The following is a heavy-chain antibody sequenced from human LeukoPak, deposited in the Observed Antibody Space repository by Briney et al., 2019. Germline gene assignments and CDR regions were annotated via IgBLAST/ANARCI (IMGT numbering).Heavy chain of an antibody. D-gene: IGHD2-15*01. CDR1: GFTFSSYS. Sequence: GGSLRLSCAASGFTFSSYSMNWVRQAPGKGLEWVSSISSSSSYIYYADSVKGRFTISRDNAKNSLYLQMNGLRAEDTAVYYCARDNQDIVVVVAATGSAGYGMDVWGKGTTVTVSS. CDR2: ISSSSSYI. V-gene: IGHV3-21*01. J-gene: IGHJ6*04. CDR3: ARDNQDIVVVVAATGSAGYGMDV.